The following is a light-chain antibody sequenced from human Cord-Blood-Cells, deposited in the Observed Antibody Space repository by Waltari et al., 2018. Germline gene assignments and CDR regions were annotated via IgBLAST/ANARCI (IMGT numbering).Light chain of an antibody. CDR2: EVM. J-gene: IGLJ1*01. CDR3: TSYKSRRTLV. V-gene: IGLV2-14*01. Sequence: QSALTQPASVSGSPGRSITISCTGTSSDVGGYNYVSWYQQHPGKAPKLMIYEVMNRPSGGSKRISVSKSGNTASLTISGLQGEDEADYYGTSYKSRRTLVFGTGTNVTVL. CDR1: SSDVGGYNY.